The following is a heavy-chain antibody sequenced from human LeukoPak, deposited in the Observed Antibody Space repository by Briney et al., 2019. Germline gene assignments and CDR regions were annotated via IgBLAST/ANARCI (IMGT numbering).Heavy chain of an antibody. V-gene: IGHV3-7*01. CDR3: ARPAAGTPGTAY. CDR2: IKPDGSVQ. CDR1: GFRFSDYW. J-gene: IGHJ4*02. Sequence: GGSLRLSCAGSGFRFSDYWMDWVRQAPGKGLEWLANIKPDGSVQNYVDSVKGRFTISRDNSKTSVSLQMNSLRAEDTAVYYCARPAAGTPGTAYWGRGTLVTVSS. D-gene: IGHD6-13*01.